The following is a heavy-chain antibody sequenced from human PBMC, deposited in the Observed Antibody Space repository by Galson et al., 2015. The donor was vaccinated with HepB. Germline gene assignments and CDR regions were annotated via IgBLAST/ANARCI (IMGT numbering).Heavy chain of an antibody. CDR2: ISYDGSNK. Sequence: SLRLSCAASGFTFSNFAIHWVRQAPGKGLEWVAVISYDGSNKYYADSVRGRFTISRDNSKNTLYRQMNSLRGEDTAVYYCARASMVRGVITSYYYYGMDVWGQGTTVTVSS. CDR1: GFTFSNFA. D-gene: IGHD3-10*01. V-gene: IGHV3-30*04. CDR3: ARASMVRGVITSYYYYGMDV. J-gene: IGHJ6*02.